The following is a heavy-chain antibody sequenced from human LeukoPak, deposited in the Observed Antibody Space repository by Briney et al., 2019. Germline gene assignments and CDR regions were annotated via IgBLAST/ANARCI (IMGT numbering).Heavy chain of an antibody. D-gene: IGHD4-17*01. CDR3: ACRDGDYPYYYYGMDV. Sequence: SQTLSLTCTVSGGSISSGGYYWSWIRQHPGKGLEWIVYIYYSGSTYYNPSLKSRVTISVDTSKNQFSLKLSSVTAADTAVYYCACRDGDYPYYYYGMDVWGQGTPVTVSS. J-gene: IGHJ6*02. CDR1: GGSISSGGYY. CDR2: IYYSGST. V-gene: IGHV4-31*03.